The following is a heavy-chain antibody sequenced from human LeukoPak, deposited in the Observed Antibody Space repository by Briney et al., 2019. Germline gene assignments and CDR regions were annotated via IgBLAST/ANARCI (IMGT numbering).Heavy chain of an antibody. CDR3: AKFFMVRGVIFGY. Sequence: GGSLRLSCAASGFTFSSYEMNWVRQAPGKGLEWVSAISGSGGSTYYADSVKGRFTISRDNSKNTLYLQMNSLRAEDTAVYYCAKFFMVRGVIFGYWGQGTLVTVSS. J-gene: IGHJ4*02. CDR2: ISGSGGST. CDR1: GFTFSSYE. V-gene: IGHV3-23*01. D-gene: IGHD3-10*01.